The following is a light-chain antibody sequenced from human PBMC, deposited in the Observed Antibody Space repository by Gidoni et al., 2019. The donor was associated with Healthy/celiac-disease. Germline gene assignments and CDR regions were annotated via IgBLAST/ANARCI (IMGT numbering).Light chain of an antibody. Sequence: EIVLTPSPGTLSLSPGESATLACRASQRVSSSYLAWYQQKPGQAPRPLSYGASSRATGIPDRCSGSGSGTDFTLTISRLEPEDFAVYYWQQYGSSRTFGQGTKVEIK. V-gene: IGKV3-20*01. J-gene: IGKJ1*01. CDR2: GAS. CDR3: QQYGSSRT. CDR1: QRVSSSY.